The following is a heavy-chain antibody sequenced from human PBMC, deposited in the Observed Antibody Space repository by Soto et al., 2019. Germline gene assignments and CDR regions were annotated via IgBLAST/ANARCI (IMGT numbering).Heavy chain of an antibody. V-gene: IGHV3-15*01. Sequence: EVQLVESGGGLVNPGGFVRLSCAASGLNFCDAWMTWVRQAPGKGPEWVGLIKNKAGGGTADYVAPVKGRFILSRDDSKNTVYLQMNSLKTEDTAVYYCTKDRPWTWGGVSATWGQGTAVTVSS. CDR2: IKNKAGGGTA. D-gene: IGHD3-16*01. CDR1: GLNFCDAW. CDR3: TKDRPWTWGGVSAT. J-gene: IGHJ3*01.